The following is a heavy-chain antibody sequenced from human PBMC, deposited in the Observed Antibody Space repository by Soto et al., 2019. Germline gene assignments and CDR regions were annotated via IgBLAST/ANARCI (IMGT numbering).Heavy chain of an antibody. CDR2: ISAYNGNT. V-gene: IGHV1-18*01. J-gene: IGHJ3*02. CDR1: GYTFTSYG. CDR3: ARDGAQVGFGELSDAFDI. Sequence: QVQLVQSGAEVKKPGASEKVSCKASGYTFTSYGISWVRQAPGQGLEWMGWISAYNGNTNYAQKLQGRVTMTTDTSTSTSYMELRSLRSDDTAVYYCARDGAQVGFGELSDAFDIWGQGTMVTVSS. D-gene: IGHD3-10*01.